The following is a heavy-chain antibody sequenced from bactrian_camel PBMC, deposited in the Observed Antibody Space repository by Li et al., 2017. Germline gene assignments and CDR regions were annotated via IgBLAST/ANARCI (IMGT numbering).Heavy chain of an antibody. V-gene: IGHV3S2*01. CDR3: AADYSQCYYDLRVWEYQY. D-gene: IGHD3*01. J-gene: IGHJ4*01. CDR2: MSSDGSNT. Sequence: VQLVESGGGLVQPGGSLRLSCATSGFTFSNHDMSWIRQAPGKGLEWVSSMSSDGSNTYYVDSVKGRFTISHDNANDTVYLQMNSLKSKDTAMYYCAADYSQCYYDLRVWEYQYLGQGTQVTVS. CDR1: GFTFSNHD.